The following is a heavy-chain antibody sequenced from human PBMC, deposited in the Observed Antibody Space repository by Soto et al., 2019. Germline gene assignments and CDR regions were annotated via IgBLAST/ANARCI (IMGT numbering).Heavy chain of an antibody. D-gene: IGHD1-1*01. V-gene: IGHV3-23*01. Sequence: GGSLRLSXAASGFTFSSLGMNWVRRAPGKGLEWVSLINDRGDNTFYADSVKGRFTISRDNSKNTLYLQLNGLRAEDTAVYYCAKAARTTTLYNFDFWGQGTLVTVSS. CDR2: INDRGDNT. CDR1: GFTFSSLG. CDR3: AKAARTTTLYNFDF. J-gene: IGHJ4*02.